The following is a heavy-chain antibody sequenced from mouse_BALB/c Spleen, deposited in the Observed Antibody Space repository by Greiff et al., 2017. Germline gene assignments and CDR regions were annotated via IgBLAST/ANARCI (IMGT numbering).Heavy chain of an antibody. D-gene: IGHD2-4*01. CDR2: IRLKSNNYAT. Sequence: EVMLVESGGGLVQPGGSMKLSCVASGFTFSNYWMNWVRQSPEKGLEWVAEIRLKSNNYATHYAESVKGRFTISRDDSKSSVYLQMNNLRAEDTGIYYCTRPLSTMITTGFAYWGQGTLVTVSA. V-gene: IGHV6-6*02. J-gene: IGHJ3*01. CDR3: TRPLSTMITTGFAY. CDR1: GFTFSNYW.